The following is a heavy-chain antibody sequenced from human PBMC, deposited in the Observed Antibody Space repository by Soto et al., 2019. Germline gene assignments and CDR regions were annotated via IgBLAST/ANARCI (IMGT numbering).Heavy chain of an antibody. CDR3: ARSGRQWLVLYYFDY. V-gene: IGHV1-3*01. D-gene: IGHD6-19*01. J-gene: IGHJ4*02. Sequence: KFQGRVTITRDTSASTAYMELSSLRSEDTAVYYCARSGRQWLVLYYFDYWGQGTLVTVS.